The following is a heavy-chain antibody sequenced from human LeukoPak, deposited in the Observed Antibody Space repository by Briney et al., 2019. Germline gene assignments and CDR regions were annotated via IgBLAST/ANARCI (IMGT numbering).Heavy chain of an antibody. CDR3: ARGGLGFTLLKFDY. J-gene: IGHJ4*02. CDR2: IIPIFGTA. CDR1: GGTFSSYA. V-gene: IGHV1-69*05. D-gene: IGHD2-15*01. Sequence: SVKVSCKASGGTFSSYAISWVRQAPGQGLEWMGGIIPIFGTANYAQKFQGRVTITTDESTSTAYMELSSLRSGDTAVYYCARGGLGFTLLKFDYWGQGTLVTVSS.